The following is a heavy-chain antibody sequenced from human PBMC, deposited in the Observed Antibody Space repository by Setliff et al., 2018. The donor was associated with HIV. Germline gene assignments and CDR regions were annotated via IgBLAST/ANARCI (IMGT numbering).Heavy chain of an antibody. Sequence: ASVKVSCKASGYTFTSYGISWVRQAPGQGLEWMGWISAYNGNTNYAQKLQGRVTMTTDASTSTVYMELRSLRSDDTAVYYCARGPGEYQSYYFDYWGQGTLVTVSS. J-gene: IGHJ4*02. CDR1: GYTFTSYG. D-gene: IGHD2-2*01. CDR3: ARGPGEYQSYYFDY. V-gene: IGHV1-18*01. CDR2: ISAYNGNT.